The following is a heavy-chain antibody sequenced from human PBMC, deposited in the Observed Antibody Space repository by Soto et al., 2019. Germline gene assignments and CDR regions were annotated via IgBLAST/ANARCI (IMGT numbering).Heavy chain of an antibody. J-gene: IGHJ3*02. V-gene: IGHV4-30-4*01. D-gene: IGHD7-27*01. CDR1: GGSISSGDYY. CDR2: IYYSGST. Sequence: QVQLQESGPGLVKPSQTLSLTCTVSGGSISSGDYYWSWIRQPPGKGLEWIGYIYYSGSTYYNPTLRSRVTIAVDTSKNQCSLKLSSVTAADTAVYYCAAQSFAGEGFDIWGQGTMVTVSS. CDR3: AAQSFAGEGFDI.